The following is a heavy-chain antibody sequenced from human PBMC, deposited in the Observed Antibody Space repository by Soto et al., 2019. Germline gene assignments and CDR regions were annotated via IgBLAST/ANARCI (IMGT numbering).Heavy chain of an antibody. J-gene: IGHJ4*02. CDR3: ARSGLDTGSGWYAIDY. D-gene: IGHD6-19*01. Sequence: ASVKVSCKASGCTFTGYYMHWVRQAPGQGLEWMGWINPNSGGTNYAQKFQGWVTMTRDTSISTAYMELSRLRSDDTAVYYCARSGLDTGSGWYAIDYWGQGTLVTVSS. V-gene: IGHV1-2*04. CDR1: GCTFTGYY. CDR2: INPNSGGT.